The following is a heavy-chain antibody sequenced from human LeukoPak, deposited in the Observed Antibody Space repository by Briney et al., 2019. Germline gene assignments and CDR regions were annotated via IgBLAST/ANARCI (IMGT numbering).Heavy chain of an antibody. D-gene: IGHD5-12*01. CDR1: GFTFSHYA. CDR2: LTDSGDAT. J-gene: IGHJ5*02. CDR3: ARGYSHNSGGWLDP. Sequence: LPGGSLRLSCAVSGFTFSHYAMSWVRQAPGTGLEWVGSLTDSGDATYDADSVKGRLTISRDSSNSTLYLHISGLRDEDTAVYYCARGYSHNSGGWLDPWGQGTLVTVSS. V-gene: IGHV3-23*01.